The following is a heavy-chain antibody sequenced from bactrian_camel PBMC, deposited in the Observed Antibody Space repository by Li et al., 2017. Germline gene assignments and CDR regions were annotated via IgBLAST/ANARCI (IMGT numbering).Heavy chain of an antibody. CDR2: ISASGGTT. V-gene: IGHV3S40*01. D-gene: IGHD4*01. CDR3: VRDALWLARYYSTNDWAY. CDR1: GFSFSTHA. Sequence: DVQLVESGGGSVQPGGSLRLSCGASGFSFSTHAMNWVRLAPGKGLEWVSAISASGGTTIYADSVKGRFTISRDNAKNTVYLQMNSLKPEDTAVHYCVRDALWLARYYSTNDWAYWGQGTQVTVS. J-gene: IGHJ4*01.